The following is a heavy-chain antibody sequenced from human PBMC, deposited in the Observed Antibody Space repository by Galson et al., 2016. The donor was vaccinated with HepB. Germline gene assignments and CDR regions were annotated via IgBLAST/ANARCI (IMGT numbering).Heavy chain of an antibody. CDR2: ISTDGSEK. D-gene: IGHD5-24*01. Sequence: SLRLSCAASGFTFSSYAMHWVRQAPGKGLEWEAVISTDGSEKYYADSVEGRFTISRDNSKNTLYLQMNSLRGDDTAIYYSARGSIPKMTIEYWGQGTLVTVSS. J-gene: IGHJ4*02. V-gene: IGHV3-30*04. CDR1: GFTFSSYA. CDR3: ARGSIPKMTIEY.